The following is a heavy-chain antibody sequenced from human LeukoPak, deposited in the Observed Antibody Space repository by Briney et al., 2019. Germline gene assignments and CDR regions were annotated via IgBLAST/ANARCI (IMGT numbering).Heavy chain of an antibody. CDR3: ARGAAGQQLVRFWFDP. V-gene: IGHV1-46*01. CDR1: GYTFTGYY. J-gene: IGHJ5*02. CDR2: INPSGGST. D-gene: IGHD6-13*01. Sequence: GASVKVSCKASGYTFTGYYMHWVRQAPGQGLEWMGIINPSGGSTSYAQKFQGRVTMTRDTSTSTVYMELSSLRSEDTAVYYCARGAAGQQLVRFWFDPWGQGTLVTVSS.